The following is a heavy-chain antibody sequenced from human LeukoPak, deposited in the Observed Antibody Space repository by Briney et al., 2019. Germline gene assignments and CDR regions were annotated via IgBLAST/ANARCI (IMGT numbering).Heavy chain of an antibody. D-gene: IGHD3-22*01. CDR2: ISGSGGST. CDR1: GFTFSSYA. J-gene: IGHJ4*02. CDR3: AKAFNYYDSSGYYEDYFDY. Sequence: PGGSLRLSCAASGFTFSSYAMSWVRQAPGQGLEWVSAISGSGGSTYYADSVKGRFTISRDNSKNTLYLQMNSLRAEDTAVYYCAKAFNYYDSSGYYEDYFDYWGRGTLVTVSS. V-gene: IGHV3-23*01.